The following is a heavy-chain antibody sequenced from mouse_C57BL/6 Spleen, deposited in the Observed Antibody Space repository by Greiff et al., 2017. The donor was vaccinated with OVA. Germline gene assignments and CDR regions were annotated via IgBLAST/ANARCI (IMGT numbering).Heavy chain of an antibody. CDR3: ARVDY. CDR2: INPGSGGT. J-gene: IGHJ4*01. CDR1: GYAFTNYL. V-gene: IGHV1-54*01. Sequence: VKLQESGAELVRPGTSVKVSCKASGYAFTNYLIEWVKQRPGQGLEWIGMINPGSGGTNYNEKFKGKATLTADKSSSTAYMQLSSLTSEDSAVYFCARVDYWGQGTSVTVSS.